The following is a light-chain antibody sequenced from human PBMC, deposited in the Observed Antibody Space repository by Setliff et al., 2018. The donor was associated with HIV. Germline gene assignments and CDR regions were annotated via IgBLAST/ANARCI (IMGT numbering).Light chain of an antibody. CDR2: EVS. CDR3: SSYTSSNTLV. Sequence: QSALPQPASVSGSPGQSITISCTGTSSDVGGYNSVSWYQQHPGKAPKLMIYEVSNRPSGVSNRFSGSKSGNTASLTISGLQAEDEADYYCSSYTSSNTLVFGTGTKVHRP. V-gene: IGLV2-14*01. J-gene: IGLJ1*01. CDR1: SSDVGGYNS.